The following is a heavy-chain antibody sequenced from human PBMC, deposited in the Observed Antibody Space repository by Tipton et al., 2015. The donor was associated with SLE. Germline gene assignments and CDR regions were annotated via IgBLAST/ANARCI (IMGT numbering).Heavy chain of an antibody. CDR2: INYSGTT. J-gene: IGHJ3*02. V-gene: IGHV4-39*07. CDR3: ARRNFVTMTGGFDI. CDR1: GGSISTSSYY. Sequence: TLSLTCTVSGGSISTSSYYWAWIRQPPGKGLECIGNINYSGTTSYNPSLKSRVTMSVDTSQNQFSLTLRSVTAADTAIYYCARRNFVTMTGGFDIWGQGTMVTVSS. D-gene: IGHD1-14*01.